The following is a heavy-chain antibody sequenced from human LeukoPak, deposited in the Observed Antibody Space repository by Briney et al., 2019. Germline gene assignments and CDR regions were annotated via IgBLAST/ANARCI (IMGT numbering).Heavy chain of an antibody. D-gene: IGHD6-25*01. V-gene: IGHV3-7*01. CDR2: IKQDGTRD. Sequence: PGGTLRLSCAASGFTLSTYYMSWVRQAPGKGLEWVANIKQDGTRDRYVDSVQGRFNISRDNTKNSLYLQVNSLKVEDTAVYYCARDRRAEDTPYNWFDPWGQGTLVTVSS. CDR1: GFTLSTYY. J-gene: IGHJ5*02. CDR3: ARDRRAEDTPYNWFDP.